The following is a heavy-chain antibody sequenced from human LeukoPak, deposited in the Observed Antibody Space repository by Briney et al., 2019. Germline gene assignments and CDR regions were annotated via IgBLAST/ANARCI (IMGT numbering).Heavy chain of an antibody. D-gene: IGHD3-16*02. CDR3: ASISQYDYVWGSYRHDLYYFDY. Sequence: PGGSLRLSCAASGFTFSSYEMNWVRQAPGKGLEWVSYISSSGSTIYYADPVKGRFTISRDNAKNSLYLQMNSLRAEDTAVYYCASISQYDYVWGSYRHDLYYFDYWGQGTLVTVSS. J-gene: IGHJ4*02. CDR1: GFTFSSYE. V-gene: IGHV3-48*03. CDR2: ISSSGSTI.